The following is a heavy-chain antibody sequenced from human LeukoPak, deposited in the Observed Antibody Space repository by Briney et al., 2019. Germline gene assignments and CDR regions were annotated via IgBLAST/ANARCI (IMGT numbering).Heavy chain of an antibody. CDR1: GFTFDDYA. J-gene: IGHJ6*02. D-gene: IGHD3-3*01. CDR2: ISWNSGSI. V-gene: IGHV3-9*01. Sequence: GGSLRLSCAASGFTFDDYAMHWVRQAPGKGLEWVSGISWNSGSIGYADSVKGRFTISRDNAKNSLYLQMNSLRAEDTALYYCAKASVLRFLEWSPGRAYYYGMDVWGQGTTVTVSS. CDR3: AKASVLRFLEWSPGRAYYYGMDV.